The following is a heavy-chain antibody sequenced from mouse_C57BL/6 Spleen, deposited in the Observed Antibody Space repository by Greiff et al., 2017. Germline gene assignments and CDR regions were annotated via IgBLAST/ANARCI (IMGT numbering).Heavy chain of an antibody. CDR2: IYPGDGDT. V-gene: IGHV1-82*01. CDR1: GYAFSSSW. CDR3: AREARQDYYGSRAMDY. D-gene: IGHD1-1*01. Sequence: QVQLQQSGPELVKPGASVKISCKASGYAFSSSWMNWVKQRPGKGLEWIGRIYPGDGDTNYNGKFKGKATLTADKSSSTAYMQLSSLTSEDSAVYFCAREARQDYYGSRAMDYWGQGTSVTVSS. J-gene: IGHJ4*01.